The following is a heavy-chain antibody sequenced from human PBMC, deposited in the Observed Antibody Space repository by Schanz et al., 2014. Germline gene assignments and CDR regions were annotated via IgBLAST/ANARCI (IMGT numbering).Heavy chain of an antibody. V-gene: IGHV3-23*04. D-gene: IGHD5-12*01. CDR2: ISGSGGDT. CDR3: ARDGGRDGYNLAFDV. Sequence: VQMVESGGGLVKPGGSLILSCAASGFTFSKYGMHWVRQAPGKGLEWVSAISGSGGDTYYADSVKGRFTISRDNSKNTLYLQMNSLRAEDTAVYFCARDGGRDGYNLAFDVWGQGTLVTVSS. J-gene: IGHJ3*01. CDR1: GFTFSKYG.